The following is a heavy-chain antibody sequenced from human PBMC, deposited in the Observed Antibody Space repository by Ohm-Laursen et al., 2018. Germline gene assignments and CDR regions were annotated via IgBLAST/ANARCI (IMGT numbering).Heavy chain of an antibody. V-gene: IGHV3-33*01. D-gene: IGHD6-6*01. CDR3: ARDISSYYFDY. CDR1: GLTFSDYG. Sequence: SLRLSCAASGLTFSDYGMHWVRQAPGKGLEWVAVIWHDGSCKFHADSVKGRFTISRDNSKNTLYLQMNSLRAEDTAVYYCARDISSYYFDYWGQGTLVTVSS. CDR2: IWHDGSCK. J-gene: IGHJ4*02.